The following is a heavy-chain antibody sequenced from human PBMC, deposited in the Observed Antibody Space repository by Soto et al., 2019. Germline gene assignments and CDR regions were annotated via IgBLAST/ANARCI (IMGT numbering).Heavy chain of an antibody. CDR2: INPNSGGT. J-gene: IGHJ4*02. Sequence: VASVKVSCKASGYTFTGYYMQWVRQAPGQGLEWMGWINPNSGGTNYAQKFQGRVTMTRDTSISTAYMELSRLRSDDTAVYYCARLRYFDWLLYPFDYWGQGTLVTVSS. V-gene: IGHV1-2*02. CDR1: GYTFTGYY. CDR3: ARLRYFDWLLYPFDY. D-gene: IGHD3-9*01.